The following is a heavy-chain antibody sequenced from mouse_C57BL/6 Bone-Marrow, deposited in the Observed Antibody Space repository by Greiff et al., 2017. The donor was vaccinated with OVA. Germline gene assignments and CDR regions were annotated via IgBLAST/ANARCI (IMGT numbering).Heavy chain of an antibody. J-gene: IGHJ1*03. CDR3: GGVVATKYFDV. Sequence: QVQLKQPGAELVKPGASVKLSCKASGYTFTSYWMHWVKQRPGQGLEWIGMIHPNSGSTNYNEKFKSKATLTVDKSSSTAYMQLSSLTSEDSAVYYCGGVVATKYFDVWGTGTTVTVSS. D-gene: IGHD1-1*01. V-gene: IGHV1-64*01. CDR2: IHPNSGST. CDR1: GYTFTSYW.